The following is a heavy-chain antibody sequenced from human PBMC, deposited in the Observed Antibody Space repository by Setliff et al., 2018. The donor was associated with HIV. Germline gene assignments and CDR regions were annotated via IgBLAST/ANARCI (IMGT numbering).Heavy chain of an antibody. J-gene: IGHJ6*02. CDR2: IYTSGST. CDR3: ARHVDGGLWNAYYYYGLGV. Sequence: PSETLSLTCTVSGGSISNYYWSWIRQPAGKGLEWIGRIYTSGSTNYNPSLKSRVTMSVDTSKNQFSLKLSSVTAADTAVYYCARHVDGGLWNAYYYYGLGVWGQGTAVTVSS. V-gene: IGHV4-4*07. D-gene: IGHD3-3*01. CDR1: GGSISNYY.